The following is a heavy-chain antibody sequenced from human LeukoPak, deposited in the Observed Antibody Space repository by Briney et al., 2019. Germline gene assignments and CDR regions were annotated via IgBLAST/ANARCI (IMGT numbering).Heavy chain of an antibody. CDR3: ARDQYGDPPGY. Sequence: SVKVSCKASGGTFSSYAISWVRQAPGQGLEWMGRIIPILGIANYAQKFQGRVTITADESTSTAYMELSSLRSEDTAVYYCARDQYGDPPGYWGQGTLVTVSS. CDR2: IIPILGIA. J-gene: IGHJ4*02. D-gene: IGHD4-17*01. V-gene: IGHV1-69*04. CDR1: GGTFSSYA.